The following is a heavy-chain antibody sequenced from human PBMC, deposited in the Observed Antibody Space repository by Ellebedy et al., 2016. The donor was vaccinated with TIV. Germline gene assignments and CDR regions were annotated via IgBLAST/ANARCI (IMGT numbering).Heavy chain of an antibody. D-gene: IGHD2-15*01. Sequence: MPSDTLSLTCTVSGGSVRRGSYYWSWIRQPPGKELEWIGYIYDSGSTNHNPSLKSPVTISVDTSKNQFSLKLSSVTAADTAVYYCARAAQPNCSGGSCYRIDYWGQGTLVTVSS. CDR1: GGSVRRGSYY. CDR2: IYDSGST. V-gene: IGHV4-61*01. J-gene: IGHJ4*02. CDR3: ARAAQPNCSGGSCYRIDY.